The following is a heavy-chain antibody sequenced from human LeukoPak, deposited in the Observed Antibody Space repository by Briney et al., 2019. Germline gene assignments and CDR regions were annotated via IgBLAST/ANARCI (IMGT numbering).Heavy chain of an antibody. CDR1: GGTFSSCA. Sequence: SVKVSCKASGGTFSSCAISWVRQAPGQGLEWMGGIIPIFGTANYAQKFQGRVTITADKSTSTAYMELSSLRSEDTAVYYCARGIRRGYSYGYVAFDIWGQGTMVTVSS. V-gene: IGHV1-69*06. CDR3: ARGIRRGYSYGYVAFDI. J-gene: IGHJ3*02. D-gene: IGHD5-18*01. CDR2: IIPIFGTA.